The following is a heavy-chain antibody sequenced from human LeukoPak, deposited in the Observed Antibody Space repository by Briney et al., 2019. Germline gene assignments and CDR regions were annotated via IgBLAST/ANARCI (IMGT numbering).Heavy chain of an antibody. J-gene: IGHJ6*02. CDR3: ARGSIVGATEADRTSYYYYGMDV. CDR2: ISSSSSYI. Sequence: GGSLRLSCAASGFTFSSYSMNWVRQAPGKGLEWVSSISSSSSYIYYADSVKGRFTISRDNAKNSLYLQMNSLRAEDTAVYYCARGSIVGATEADRTSYYYYGMDVWGQGTTVTVSS. CDR1: GFTFSSYS. D-gene: IGHD1-26*01. V-gene: IGHV3-21*01.